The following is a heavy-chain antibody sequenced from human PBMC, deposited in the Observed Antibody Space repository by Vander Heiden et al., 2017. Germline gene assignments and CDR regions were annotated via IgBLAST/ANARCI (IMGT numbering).Heavy chain of an antibody. Sequence: EVQLVESGGVVVQPGGSLRLSCAASGFTFDDYTMHWVRQAPGKGLEWVSLISWDGGSTYYADSVKGRFTISRDNSKNSLYLQMNSLRTEDTALYYCAKDTSRDGYNWFDPWGQGTLVTVSS. D-gene: IGHD2-2*01. V-gene: IGHV3-43*01. CDR2: ISWDGGST. CDR1: GFTFDDYT. J-gene: IGHJ5*02. CDR3: AKDTSRDGYNWFDP.